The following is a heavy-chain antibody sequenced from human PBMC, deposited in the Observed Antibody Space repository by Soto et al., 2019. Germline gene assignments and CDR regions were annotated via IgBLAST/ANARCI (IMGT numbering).Heavy chain of an antibody. CDR1: GGSISSGGYY. D-gene: IGHD6-13*01. CDR3: AYDSSSGFLDP. J-gene: IGHJ5*02. CDR2: IYYSGST. Sequence: SETLSLTCTVSGGSISSGGYYWSWIRQHPGKGLEWIGYIYYSGSTYYNPSLKSRVTISVDTSKNQFSLKLSSVTAADTAVYYCAYDSSSGFLDPWGQGTLVTVSS. V-gene: IGHV4-31*03.